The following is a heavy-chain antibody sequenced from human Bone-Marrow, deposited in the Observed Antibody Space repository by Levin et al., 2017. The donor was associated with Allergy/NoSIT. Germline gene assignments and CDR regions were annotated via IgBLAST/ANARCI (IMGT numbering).Heavy chain of an antibody. J-gene: IGHJ6*03. Sequence: SETLSLTCSVSGDSLTSGSYFWNWIRQPAGKGLEWIGRSYSSGSPNYNPSLGSRVFISVDTSKNQFSLRPTSATAADTAAYCGAREPVSGNYYHYYHYYMDVWGEGTSVTVSS. V-gene: IGHV4-61*02. D-gene: IGHD3-10*01. CDR1: GDSLTSGSYF. CDR3: AREPVSGNYYHYYHYYMDV. CDR2: SYSSGSP.